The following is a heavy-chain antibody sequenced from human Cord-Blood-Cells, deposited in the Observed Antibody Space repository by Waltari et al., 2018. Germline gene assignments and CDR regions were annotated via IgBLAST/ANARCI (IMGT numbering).Heavy chain of an antibody. J-gene: IGHJ4*02. CDR3: ARQGGLGMKYYFDY. D-gene: IGHD7-27*01. Sequence: QLQLQASGPGLVKPSETLSLTCTVSGGSISSSSYYWGWIRKPTGKGLEWIGSSYYSGSTYSSTSLRSRITISVDTSKNQFSLTLSSVTAADTAVYYCARQGGLGMKYYFDYWGQGTLVTVSS. V-gene: IGHV4-39*01. CDR2: SYYSGST. CDR1: GGSISSSSYY.